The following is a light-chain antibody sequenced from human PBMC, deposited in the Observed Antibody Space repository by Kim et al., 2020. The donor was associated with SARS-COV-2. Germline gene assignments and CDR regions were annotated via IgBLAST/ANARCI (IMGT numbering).Light chain of an antibody. CDR2: EDN. CDR1: SGSIASNY. Sequence: NFMLTQPHSVSESPGKTVTISCTRSSGSIASNYVQWYQQRPGSAPTTVIYEDNQRPSGVPDRFSGSIDSSSNSASLTISGLKTEDEADYYCQSCDSTPNWVFGGGTQLTVL. V-gene: IGLV6-57*03. CDR3: QSCDSTPNWV. J-gene: IGLJ3*02.